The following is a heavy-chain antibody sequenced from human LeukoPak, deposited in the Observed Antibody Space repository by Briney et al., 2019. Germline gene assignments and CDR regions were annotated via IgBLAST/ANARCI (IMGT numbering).Heavy chain of an antibody. Sequence: PGGSLILSCAASGFTFSSYAMSWVRQAPGKGLEWVSAVSGSGGSTYYADSVKGRFTISRDNSKNTLYLQMNSLRAEDTAVYYCAKDVRSGCSYFDYWGQGTVHTVSS. D-gene: IGHD1-26*01. CDR2: VSGSGGST. CDR1: GFTFSSYA. V-gene: IGHV3-23*01. J-gene: IGHJ4*02. CDR3: AKDVRSGCSYFDY.